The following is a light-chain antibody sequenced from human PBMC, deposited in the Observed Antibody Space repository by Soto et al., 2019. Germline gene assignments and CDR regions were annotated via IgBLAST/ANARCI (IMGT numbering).Light chain of an antibody. CDR3: QKYNSAPPGDT. Sequence: DIQMTQSPSSLSASVGDRVTITCRVSQGISNYLAWYQQKPGKVPKLLIYAASTLQSGVPSRFSGSGSGTGFTLTISSLQPEDVATYYFQKYNSAPPGDTFGQGTRLEIK. J-gene: IGKJ5*01. CDR1: QGISNY. V-gene: IGKV1-27*01. CDR2: AAS.